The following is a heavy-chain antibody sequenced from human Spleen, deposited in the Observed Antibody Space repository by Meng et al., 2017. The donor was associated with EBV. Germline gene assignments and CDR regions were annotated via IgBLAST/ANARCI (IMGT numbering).Heavy chain of an antibody. Sequence: QVQLKQWGAGLLKPSETLSLTCAVYGGSFSGYYWSWIRQPPGKGLEWIGEINHSGSTNYNPSLKSRVTISVDTSKNQFSLKLGSVTAADTAVYYCAREGYSYGKGAHDYWGQGTLVTVSS. CDR1: GGSFSGYY. D-gene: IGHD5-18*01. J-gene: IGHJ4*02. CDR3: AREGYSYGKGAHDY. V-gene: IGHV4-34*01. CDR2: INHSGST.